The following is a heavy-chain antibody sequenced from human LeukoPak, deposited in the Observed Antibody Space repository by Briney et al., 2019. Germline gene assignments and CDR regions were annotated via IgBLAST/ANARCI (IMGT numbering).Heavy chain of an antibody. V-gene: IGHV3-7*01. Sequence: GGSLRLSCAASGFIFNNYWMSWVRQAPGKGLEWVANIKQDGNEKYYVDSVKGRFTISRDNSKNTLYLQMNSLRAEDTAVYYCAKDFGEFQRYYYYGMDVWGQGTTVTVSS. D-gene: IGHD3-16*01. J-gene: IGHJ6*02. CDR1: GFIFNNYW. CDR3: AKDFGEFQRYYYYGMDV. CDR2: IKQDGNEK.